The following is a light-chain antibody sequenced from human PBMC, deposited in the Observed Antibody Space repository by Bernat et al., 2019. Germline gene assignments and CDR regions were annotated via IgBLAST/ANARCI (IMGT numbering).Light chain of an antibody. CDR3: QQFGSSSWT. CDR1: QSVSSSF. CDR2: GAS. J-gene: IGKJ1*01. Sequence: EIVLTQSPGTLSLSPGERVTLSCRASQSVSSSFLAWYQQKPGQAPSLLISGASSRATGIPDRFSGSGSGTDFTLTISRLEPEDFAVYYCQQFGSSSWTFGQGTKVEIK. V-gene: IGKV3-20*01.